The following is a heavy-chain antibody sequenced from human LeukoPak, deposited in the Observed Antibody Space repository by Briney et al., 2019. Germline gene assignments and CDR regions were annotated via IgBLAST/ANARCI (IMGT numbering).Heavy chain of an antibody. CDR1: GGSISSYY. CDR2: IYQSGST. CDR3: ARVDDYVWGSYRQYYFDY. Sequence: SETLSLTCTVSGGSISSYYWGWIRQPPGKGLEWIASIYQSGSTYHNPSVKSRVTISVDTSKNQFSLKLTSVTAADTAVYYCARVDDYVWGSYRQYYFDYWGQGTLVTVSS. V-gene: IGHV4-38-2*02. D-gene: IGHD3-16*02. J-gene: IGHJ4*02.